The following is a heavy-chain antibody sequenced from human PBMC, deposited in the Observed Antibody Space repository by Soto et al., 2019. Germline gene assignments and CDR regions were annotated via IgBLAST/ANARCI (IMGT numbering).Heavy chain of an antibody. CDR2: IYATGTT. J-gene: IGHJ5*02. D-gene: IGHD1-1*01. CDR1: GASISCFY. V-gene: IGHV4-4*07. Sequence: PSETLSLTCTVSGASISCFYWSWIRKSAGKGLEWIGRIYATGTTDYNPSLKSRVMMSVDTSKKQFSLKLRSVTAADTAVYYCVRDGTKTLRDWFDPWGQGISVTAPQ. CDR3: VRDGTKTLRDWFDP.